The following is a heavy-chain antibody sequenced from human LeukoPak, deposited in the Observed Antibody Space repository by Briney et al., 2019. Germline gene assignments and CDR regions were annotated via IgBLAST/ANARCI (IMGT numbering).Heavy chain of an antibody. Sequence: SETLSLTCTVSGGSISSNSYYWGWIRQPPGKGLEWIGSIYYSGSTYYNPSLKSRVTISVDTSKNQFSLKLSSVTAADTAVYYCARHGSAGRYYFDYWGQGTLVTVSS. J-gene: IGHJ4*02. CDR1: GGSISSNSYY. D-gene: IGHD6-25*01. CDR3: ARHGSAGRYYFDY. CDR2: IYYSGST. V-gene: IGHV4-39*01.